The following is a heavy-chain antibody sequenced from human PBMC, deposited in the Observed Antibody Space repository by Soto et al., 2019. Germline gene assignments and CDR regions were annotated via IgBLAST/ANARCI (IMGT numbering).Heavy chain of an antibody. V-gene: IGHV1-46*01. CDR1: GYTFTSYY. Sequence: ASVKVSCKASGYTFTSYYMHWVRQAPGQGLEWMGIINPSGGSTSYAQKFQGRVTMTRDTSTSTVYMELSSLRSEDTAVYYCARSLYCSSTSCYEGGYGMDVWGQGTTLTVSS. CDR3: ARSLYCSSTSCYEGGYGMDV. J-gene: IGHJ6*02. CDR2: INPSGGST. D-gene: IGHD2-2*01.